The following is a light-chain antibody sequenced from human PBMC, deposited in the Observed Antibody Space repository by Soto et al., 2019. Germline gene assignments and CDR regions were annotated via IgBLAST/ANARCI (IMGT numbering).Light chain of an antibody. V-gene: IGLV2-14*01. Sequence: QSLLTQPSSLSVSPGQSITISCTGTISDVGGYNFVSWYQQYPGKAPKLMIYEVSNRPSGVSNRFSGSKSGNTASLTISGLQAEDEADYYCNSYTSTSTLVFGTGTKVTVL. CDR3: NSYTSTSTLV. CDR1: ISDVGGYNF. J-gene: IGLJ1*01. CDR2: EVS.